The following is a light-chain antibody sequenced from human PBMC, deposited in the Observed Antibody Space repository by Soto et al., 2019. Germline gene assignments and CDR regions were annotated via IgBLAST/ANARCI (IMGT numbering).Light chain of an antibody. CDR3: QQVNSYPLT. CDR2: IAS. CDR1: QGISRS. Sequence: DIQLTQSPSFLSASVGDRVTITCRASQGISRSLDWYQQKPGKAPKLLIYIASTLQSGVPSRFSGSGSGTEFTLTISSLQPEDFATYYCQQVNSYPLTFGQGTKVEIK. V-gene: IGKV1-9*01. J-gene: IGKJ1*01.